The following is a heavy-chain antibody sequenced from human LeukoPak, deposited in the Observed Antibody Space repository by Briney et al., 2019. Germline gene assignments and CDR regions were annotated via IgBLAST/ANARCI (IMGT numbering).Heavy chain of an antibody. CDR1: GFTFSDYG. J-gene: IGHJ2*01. CDR3: AKDFSSSSLGSWYFDL. CDR2: IRYDASNK. D-gene: IGHD6-13*01. V-gene: IGHV3-30*02. Sequence: GGSLRLSCAASGFTFSDYGMHWVRQAPGNGLEWVAFIRYDASNKYYGDSVKGRFTVSRDNVKNTLYLQMNSLRTEDTAVYYCAKDFSSSSLGSWYFDLWGRGALVTVYS.